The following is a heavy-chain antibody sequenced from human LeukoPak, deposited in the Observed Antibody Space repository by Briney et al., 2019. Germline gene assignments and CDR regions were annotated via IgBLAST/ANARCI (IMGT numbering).Heavy chain of an antibody. J-gene: IGHJ4*02. Sequence: GGSLXLSXXXXXXXFSSYAMSWVRQAPGKGLEWVSAISGSGGSTYYADSVKGRFTISRDNSKNTLYLQMDSLRAEDTAVYYCAKGDCSGGSCYNFDYWGQGTLVTVSS. CDR3: AKGDCSGGSCYNFDY. D-gene: IGHD2-15*01. CDR2: ISGSGGST. CDR1: XXXFSSYA. V-gene: IGHV3-23*01.